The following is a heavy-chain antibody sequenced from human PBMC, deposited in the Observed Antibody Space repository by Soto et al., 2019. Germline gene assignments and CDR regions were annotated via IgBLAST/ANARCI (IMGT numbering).Heavy chain of an antibody. D-gene: IGHD3-22*01. CDR2: ISYDGSNK. CDR3: AKDTSGYSPLDY. V-gene: IGHV3-30*18. J-gene: IGHJ4*02. Sequence: GGSLRLSCAASGFTYTSCGMHWVRQAPGKGLEWVAIISYDGSNKYYADSVKGRFTISRDNSKNTLYLQMNGLRPEDSALYYCAKDTSGYSPLDYWGQGTPVTVSS. CDR1: GFTYTSCG.